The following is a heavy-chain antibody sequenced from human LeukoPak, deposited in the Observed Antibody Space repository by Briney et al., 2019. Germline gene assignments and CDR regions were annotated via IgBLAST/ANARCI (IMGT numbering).Heavy chain of an antibody. V-gene: IGHV1-2*02. CDR1: GYTFTGYY. CDR2: INPNSGGT. D-gene: IGHD3-22*01. Sequence: ASVKVSCKASGYTFTGYYIHWVRQAPGQGLEWMGWINPNSGGTNYAQKFQGRVTMTRDTSISTAYMDLSRLRSDDTAVYYCARGGPRLTYYYDSSGYPPDYWGQGTLVTVSS. J-gene: IGHJ4*02. CDR3: ARGGPRLTYYYDSSGYPPDY.